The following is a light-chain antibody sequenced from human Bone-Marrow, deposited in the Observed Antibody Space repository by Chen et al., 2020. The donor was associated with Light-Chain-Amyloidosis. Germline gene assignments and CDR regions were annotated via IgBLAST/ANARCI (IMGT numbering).Light chain of an antibody. V-gene: IGLV2-14*01. CDR1: SSDVGGDNH. CDR3: SSYTITSTPV. Sequence: QSALTQPASVSGSPGQSITISCTGTSSDVGGDNHVSWYQQHPDKAPKLMIYEVTNPPSWVPDRFSGSKSDNTASLTISGLQPEDEADYFCSSYTITSTPVFGSGTRVTVL. J-gene: IGLJ1*01. CDR2: EVT.